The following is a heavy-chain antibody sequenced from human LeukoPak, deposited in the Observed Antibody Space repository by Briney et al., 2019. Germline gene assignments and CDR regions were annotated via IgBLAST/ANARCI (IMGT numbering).Heavy chain of an antibody. CDR3: ARVPARRVVTTPTYFDF. CDR2: FSYSGST. D-gene: IGHD2-21*02. CDR1: GGSISDYY. J-gene: IGHJ4*02. V-gene: IGHV4-59*01. Sequence: PSETLSLTCAVSGGSISDYYWSWIRQPPGKGLEWIGYFSYSGSTNYNPSLRGRVTISVDTSKNQFSLKLTSVTAADTAVYYCARVPARRVVTTPTYFDFWGQGTLVTVSS.